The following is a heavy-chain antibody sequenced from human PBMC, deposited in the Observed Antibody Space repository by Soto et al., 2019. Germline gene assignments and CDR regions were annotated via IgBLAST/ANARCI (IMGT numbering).Heavy chain of an antibody. Sequence: SGEACSRGSVGQLSDYARSWVRQAPGQGLEWMGGIIPIFGTANYAQKFQGRVTITADESTSTAYMELSSLRSEDTAVYSGARSVDYYGMDVWRQGSTVVASS. D-gene: IGHD2-2*01. CDR1: VGQLSDYA. V-gene: IGHV1-69*13. CDR2: IIPIFGTA. J-gene: IGHJ6*02. CDR3: ARSVDYYGMDV.